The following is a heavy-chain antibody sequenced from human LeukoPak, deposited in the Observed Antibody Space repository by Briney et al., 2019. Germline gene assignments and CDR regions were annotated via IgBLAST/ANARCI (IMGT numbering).Heavy chain of an antibody. CDR2: IYTSGST. V-gene: IGHV4-61*02. Sequence: SETLSLTCTVSGGSISSGSYYWSWIRQPAGKGLEWIGRIYTSGSTNYNPSLKSRVTISVDTSKNQFSLKLSSVTAADTAVYCCAREGYNWNSNFDYWGQGTLVTVSS. CDR1: GGSISSGSYY. CDR3: AREGYNWNSNFDY. J-gene: IGHJ4*02. D-gene: IGHD1-7*01.